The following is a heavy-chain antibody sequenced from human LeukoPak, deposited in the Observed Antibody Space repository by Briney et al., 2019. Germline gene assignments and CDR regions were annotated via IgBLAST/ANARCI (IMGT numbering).Heavy chain of an antibody. J-gene: IGHJ4*02. CDR2: IYYSGST. CDR1: GGSISSSSYY. Sequence: KTSETLSLTCTVSGGSISSSSYYWGWIRQPPGKGLEWIGSIYYSGSTYYNPSLKSRVTISVDTSKNQFSLKLSSVTAADTAVYYCATPRLGGVSFDYWGQGTLVTVSS. D-gene: IGHD3-16*01. V-gene: IGHV4-39*07. CDR3: ATPRLGGVSFDY.